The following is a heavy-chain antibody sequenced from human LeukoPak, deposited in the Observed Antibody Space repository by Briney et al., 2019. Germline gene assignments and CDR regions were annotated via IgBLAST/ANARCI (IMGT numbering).Heavy chain of an antibody. CDR1: GGSISSSRYY. D-gene: IGHD3-22*01. V-gene: IGHV4-39*01. CDR3: ARQYYDSSGYYYI. J-gene: IGHJ4*02. CDR2: IYYSGST. Sequence: SSETLSFTCTVSGGSISSSRYYWGWIRQPPGKGLEWIGSIYYSGSTYYNQSLKSRVTISVDTSKNQFSLKLSCVTAADTAVYYCARQYYDSSGYYYIWGQGTLVTVSS.